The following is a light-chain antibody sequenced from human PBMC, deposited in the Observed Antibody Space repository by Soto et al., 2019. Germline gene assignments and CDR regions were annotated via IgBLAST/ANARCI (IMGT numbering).Light chain of an antibody. CDR1: SSDVGSYNL. V-gene: IGLV2-23*01. CDR3: CSYAGSSTLV. CDR2: EGS. J-gene: IGLJ2*01. Sequence: QSALTQPASVSGSPGQSITISCTGTSSDVGSYNLVSWYQQHPGKAPKLRIYEGSKRPSGVSNRFSGSKSGNTASLTISGLQAEYEADYYCCSYAGSSTLVFGGGTKLTVL.